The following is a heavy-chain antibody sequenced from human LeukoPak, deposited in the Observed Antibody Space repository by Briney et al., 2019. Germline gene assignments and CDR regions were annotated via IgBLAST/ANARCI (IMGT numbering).Heavy chain of an antibody. CDR1: EFNFNNYG. V-gene: IGHV3-33*03. CDR2: IWYDGSNK. Sequence: GKSLRLSCAASEFNFNNYGMHWVRQTPGKGLEWVAVIWYDGSNKYYADAVKGRFTISRDNSKNTLFLQMNNLRAEDTAVYYCASGIDRVGGSVDFWGRGTLVTVSS. D-gene: IGHD1-26*01. CDR3: ASGIDRVGGSVDF. J-gene: IGHJ4*02.